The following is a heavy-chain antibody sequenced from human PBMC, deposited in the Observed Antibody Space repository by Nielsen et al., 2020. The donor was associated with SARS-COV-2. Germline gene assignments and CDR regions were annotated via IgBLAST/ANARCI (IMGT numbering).Heavy chain of an antibody. Sequence: ASVKVSCKASGYTFSTSYMHWVRQAPGQGLEWMGRISPNRGATNYAQTFQGRVIMTRDTSTATAYIELSRLTSDDTAVYYCATEVNQGGMDVWGQGTTVIVSS. CDR1: GYTFSTSY. V-gene: IGHV1-2*06. CDR2: ISPNRGAT. J-gene: IGHJ6*02. D-gene: IGHD1-14*01. CDR3: ATEVNQGGMDV.